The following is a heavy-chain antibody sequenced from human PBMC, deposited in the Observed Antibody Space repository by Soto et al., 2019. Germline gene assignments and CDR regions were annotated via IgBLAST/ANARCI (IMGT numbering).Heavy chain of an antibody. D-gene: IGHD2-15*01. CDR1: GYTFTGYY. J-gene: IGHJ5*02. CDR3: ARGAGYCSGGSCSKNWFDP. Sequence: ASVKVSCKASGYTFTGYYMHWVRQAPGQGLEWMGWINPNSGSTNYAQKFQGWVTMTRDTSISTAYMELSRLRSDDTAVYYCARGAGYCSGGSCSKNWFDPWGQGTLVTVSS. CDR2: INPNSGST. V-gene: IGHV1-2*04.